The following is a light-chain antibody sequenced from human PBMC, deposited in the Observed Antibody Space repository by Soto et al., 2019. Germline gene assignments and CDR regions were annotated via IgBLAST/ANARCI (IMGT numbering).Light chain of an antibody. CDR1: QGISSW. J-gene: IGKJ3*01. CDR3: QQTNSFPRT. CDR2: ATS. Sequence: DIQMTQSPSYVSASVGDRVNITCRASQGISSWLAWYQQKLGKAPNLLIYATSSLQSGVPSRFSVSGSGRDFSLTISSLQPEDFATYYCQQTNSFPRTFGPGTKVDMK. V-gene: IGKV1-12*01.